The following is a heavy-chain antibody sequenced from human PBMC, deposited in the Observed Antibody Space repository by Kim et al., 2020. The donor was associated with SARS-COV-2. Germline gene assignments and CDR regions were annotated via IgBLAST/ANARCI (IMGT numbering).Heavy chain of an antibody. D-gene: IGHD2-2*02. J-gene: IGHJ5*02. Sequence: SVKVSCKASGGTFSSYAISWVRQAPGQGLEWMGGIIPIFGTANYAQKFQGRVTITADESTSTAYMELSSLRSEDTAVYYCARGTVPAAISVWFDPWGQGTLVTVSS. CDR2: IIPIFGTA. V-gene: IGHV1-69*13. CDR3: ARGTVPAAISVWFDP. CDR1: GGTFSSYA.